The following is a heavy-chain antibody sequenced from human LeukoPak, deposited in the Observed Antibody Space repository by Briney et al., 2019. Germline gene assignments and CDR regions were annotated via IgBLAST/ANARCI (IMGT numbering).Heavy chain of an antibody. CDR2: IRGSGDST. D-gene: IGHD3-10*01. Sequence: PGGSLRLSCAASGFTFSSYAMSWVRQAPGKGLEWVSAIRGSGDSTYYADSVKGRFTISRDNCKNTLYLQMNSLRAEDTAVYYCAKLDYGSGSFNYYYYGMDVWGQGATVTVSS. V-gene: IGHV3-23*01. CDR3: AKLDYGSGSFNYYYYGMDV. J-gene: IGHJ6*02. CDR1: GFTFSSYA.